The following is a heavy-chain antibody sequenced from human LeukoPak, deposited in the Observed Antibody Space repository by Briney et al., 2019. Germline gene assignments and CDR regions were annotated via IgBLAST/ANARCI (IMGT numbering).Heavy chain of an antibody. CDR1: GFTFDDYA. V-gene: IGHV3-43*02. J-gene: IGHJ4*02. CDR3: AKVYVGSWYAYDH. CDR2: ISGDGGTT. D-gene: IGHD6-13*01. Sequence: QPGGSLRLSCTASGFTFDDYAMHWVRHAPAKGLEWVSLISGDGGTTDYADSVKGRFTISRDNRRNSLYLHMNSLRTEDTALYFCAKVYVGSWYAYDHWGQGTLVTVSS.